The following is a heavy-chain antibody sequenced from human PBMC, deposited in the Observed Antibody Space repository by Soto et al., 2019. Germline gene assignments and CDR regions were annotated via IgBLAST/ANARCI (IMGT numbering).Heavy chain of an antibody. Sequence: EVQLLESGGGLVQPGGSLGLSCVASGFTFSIYAMSWVRQVPGKGPEWVSVINGRGSPTFYADSVKGRFTISRDNSKTTLYLPMNSLRAEDTAIYYCAKHIEGAGNWCFDLWGRGTLVAVSS. V-gene: IGHV3-23*01. D-gene: IGHD2-21*01. CDR1: GFTFSIYA. CDR2: INGRGSPT. CDR3: AKHIEGAGNWCFDL. J-gene: IGHJ2*01.